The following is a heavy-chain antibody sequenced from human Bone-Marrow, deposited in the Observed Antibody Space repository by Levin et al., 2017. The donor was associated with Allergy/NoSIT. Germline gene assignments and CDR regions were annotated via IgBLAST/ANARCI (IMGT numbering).Heavy chain of an antibody. CDR2: MNPNSGNT. Sequence: ASVKVSCKASGYTFTSYDINWVRQATGQGLEWMGWMNPNSGNTGYAQKFQGRVTMTRNTSISTAYMELSSLRSEDTAVYYCARGSGIAANWFPNNWFDPWGQGTLVTVSS. V-gene: IGHV1-8*01. CDR1: GYTFTSYD. D-gene: IGHD6-13*01. J-gene: IGHJ5*02. CDR3: ARGSGIAANWFPNNWFDP.